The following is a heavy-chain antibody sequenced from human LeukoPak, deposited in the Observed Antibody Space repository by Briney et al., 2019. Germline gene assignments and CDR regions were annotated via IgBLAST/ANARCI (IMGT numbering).Heavy chain of an antibody. Sequence: PSETLSLTCTVSGGSISSYYWSWIRQPAGKGLEWIGRIYTSGSTNYNPSLKGRVSISVDTSKNQFSLRLTSVTAADTAVYYCARGPVWKPYFFDSWGQGALVTVSS. J-gene: IGHJ4*02. CDR1: GGSISSYY. CDR3: ARGPVWKPYFFDS. D-gene: IGHD1-1*01. CDR2: IYTSGST. V-gene: IGHV4-4*07.